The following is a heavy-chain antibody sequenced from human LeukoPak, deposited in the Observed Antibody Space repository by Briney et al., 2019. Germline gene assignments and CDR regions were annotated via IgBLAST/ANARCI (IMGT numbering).Heavy chain of an antibody. V-gene: IGHV4-34*01. CDR1: GGSFSGYY. CDR3: AKDRGRYSGSYKRPLDY. D-gene: IGHD1-26*01. CDR2: INHSGST. Sequence: PSETLSLTCAVYGGSFSGYYWSWIRQPPGKGLEWIGEINHSGSTNYNPSLKSRVTISVDTSKNQFSLKLSSVTAADTAVYYCAKDRGRYSGSYKRPLDYWGQGTLVTVSS. J-gene: IGHJ4*02.